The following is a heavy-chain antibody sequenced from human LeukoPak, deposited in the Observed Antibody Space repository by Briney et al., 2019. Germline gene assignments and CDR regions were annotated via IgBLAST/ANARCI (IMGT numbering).Heavy chain of an antibody. CDR3: ARARDGYKLDY. D-gene: IGHD5-24*01. CDR1: GYSISSGYY. J-gene: IGHJ4*02. Sequence: PSETLSLTCTVSGYSISSGYYWGWIRQPPGKGLEWIGSIYHSGSTYYNPSLKSRVTISVDTSKNQFSLKLSSVTAADTAVYYCARARDGYKLDYWGQGTLVTVSS. V-gene: IGHV4-38-2*02. CDR2: IYHSGST.